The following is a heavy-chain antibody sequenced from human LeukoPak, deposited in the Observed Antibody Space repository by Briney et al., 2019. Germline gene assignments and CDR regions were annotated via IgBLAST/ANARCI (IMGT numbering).Heavy chain of an antibody. Sequence: GGSLRLSCAASGFTFSSYWMHWVRQAPGKGLVWVSRINSDGSSTSYADSVKGLFTISRDNAKNTLYLQMNSLRAEDTAVYYCASLNPTGPYYYGMDVWGQGTTVTVSS. CDR1: GFTFSSYW. V-gene: IGHV3-74*01. CDR3: ASLNPTGPYYYGMDV. CDR2: INSDGSST. J-gene: IGHJ6*02.